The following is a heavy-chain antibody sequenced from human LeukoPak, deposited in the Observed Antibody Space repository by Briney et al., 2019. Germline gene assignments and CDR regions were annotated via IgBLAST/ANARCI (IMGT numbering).Heavy chain of an antibody. CDR2: ISNDGGKK. CDR1: GFTVSSYG. Sequence: GGSLRLSCAASGFTVSSYGFHWVRQAPGKGLEWVAVISNDGGKKYYADSVKDRFTISRDNSKNTLYLQMNSLRAEDAAVYYCAKGWGNWYLDIWGRGILVTVSS. V-gene: IGHV3-30*18. J-gene: IGHJ2*01. D-gene: IGHD6-19*01. CDR3: AKGWGNWYLDI.